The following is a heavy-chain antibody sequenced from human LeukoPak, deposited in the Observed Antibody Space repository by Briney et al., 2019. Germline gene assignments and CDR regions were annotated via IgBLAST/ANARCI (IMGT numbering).Heavy chain of an antibody. D-gene: IGHD3-3*01. CDR3: ARLPLASGRDFWSGYSGSGPLP. Sequence: SETLSLTCTVYGESLSGYYWSWIRQSPGKGLEWIGEIKHSGRTNYNPSLKSRVTILLDTSKKQYSLNLNSVTAADTAVYYCARLPLASGRDFWSGYSGSGPLPWGQGTLVTVSS. V-gene: IGHV4-34*01. CDR2: IKHSGRT. J-gene: IGHJ5*02. CDR1: GESLSGYY.